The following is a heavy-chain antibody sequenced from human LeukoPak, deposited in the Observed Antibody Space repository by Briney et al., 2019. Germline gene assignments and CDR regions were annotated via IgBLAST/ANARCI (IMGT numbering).Heavy chain of an antibody. J-gene: IGHJ4*02. CDR3: ARDEETYGSGIDY. V-gene: IGHV3-48*03. Sequence: GGSLRLSCAASGFTFSSYEMNWVRQAPGKGLEWVSYISSSGSTIYYADSVKGRFTISRDNAKNSLYLQMNSLRAEDTAVYYCARDEETYGSGIDYWGQGTLVTVSS. CDR1: GFTFSSYE. CDR2: ISSSGSTI. D-gene: IGHD3-10*01.